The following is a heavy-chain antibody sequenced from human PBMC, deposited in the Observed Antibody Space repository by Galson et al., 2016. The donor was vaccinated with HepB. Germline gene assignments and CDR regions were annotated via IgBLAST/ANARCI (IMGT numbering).Heavy chain of an antibody. D-gene: IGHD2-15*01. CDR3: ARDQCGNGGSCYFFDS. CDR2: IHWNGGYS. CDR1: GFRFDDHA. Sequence: SLRLSCAATGFRFDDHAMHWVRQVPGRGLEWVSGIHWNGGYSAYVDSVKGRFTISRDNAKKSVFLQMNSLGVEDTAIYYCARDQCGNGGSCYFFDSWGQGTLVTVS. J-gene: IGHJ4*02. V-gene: IGHV3-9*01.